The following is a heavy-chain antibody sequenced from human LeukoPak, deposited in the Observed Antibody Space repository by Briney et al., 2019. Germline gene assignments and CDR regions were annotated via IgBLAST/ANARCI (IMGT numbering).Heavy chain of an antibody. Sequence: SETLTLPCAVYGGSFSGYYWSWIRQPPGKGLEWIGEINHSGSTNYNPSLKSRVTISVDTSKNQFSLKLSSVTAADTAVYYCARRRYCSSTSCYVRYFDYWGQGTLVTVSS. CDR2: INHSGST. CDR1: GGSFSGYY. CDR3: ARRRYCSSTSCYVRYFDY. V-gene: IGHV4-34*01. D-gene: IGHD2-2*01. J-gene: IGHJ4*02.